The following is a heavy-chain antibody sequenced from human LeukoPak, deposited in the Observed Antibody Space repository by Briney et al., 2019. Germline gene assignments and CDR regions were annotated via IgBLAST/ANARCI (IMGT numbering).Heavy chain of an antibody. CDR1: GFTFSSYG. CDR2: ISYDGSNK. D-gene: IGHD6-13*01. J-gene: IGHJ6*03. CDR3: ATNKYSSSWYVYYYYMDV. V-gene: IGHV3-30*03. Sequence: GGSLRLPCAASGFTFSSYGMHWVRQAPGKGLEWVAVISYDGSNKYYADSVKGRFTISRDNSKNTLYLQMNSLRAEDTAVYYCATNKYSSSWYVYYYYMDVWGKGTTVTVSS.